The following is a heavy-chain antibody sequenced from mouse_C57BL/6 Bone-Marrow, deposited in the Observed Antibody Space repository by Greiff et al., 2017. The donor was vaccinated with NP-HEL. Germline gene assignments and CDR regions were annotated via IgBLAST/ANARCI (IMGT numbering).Heavy chain of an antibody. V-gene: IGHV1-15*01. CDR3: CYGSWFAY. CDR2: IDPETGGP. Sequence: VQLQQSGAELVRPGASVTLSCKASGYTFTDYEMHWVKQTPVHGLEWIGAIDPETGGPAYNQKFKGKAILTADKSSSTAYMELRSLASEDSAVYYCCYGSWFAYWGQGTLVTVSA. D-gene: IGHD1-1*01. CDR1: GYTFTDYE. J-gene: IGHJ3*01.